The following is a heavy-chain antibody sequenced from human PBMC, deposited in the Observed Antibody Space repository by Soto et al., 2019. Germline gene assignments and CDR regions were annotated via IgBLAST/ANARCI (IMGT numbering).Heavy chain of an antibody. CDR2: IYPGDSDT. CDR1: GYSFTSYW. J-gene: IGHJ3*02. CDR3: ARRYCSSTSCYIDAFDI. D-gene: IGHD2-2*02. V-gene: IGHV5-51*01. Sequence: GESLKISCKGSGYSFTSYWIGWVRQVPGKGLEWMGIIYPGDSDTRYGPSFQGQVTISADKSISTAYLQWSSLKASDTAMYYCARRYCSSTSCYIDAFDIWGQGTMVTVSS.